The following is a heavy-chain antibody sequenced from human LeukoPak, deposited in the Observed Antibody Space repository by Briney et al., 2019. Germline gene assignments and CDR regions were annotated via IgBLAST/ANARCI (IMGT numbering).Heavy chain of an antibody. CDR2: ISSNGGST. Sequence: GGSLRLSCSASGFTFSSYAMHWVRQAPGKGLEYVSAISSNGGSTYYADSVKGRFTLSRDNSKNTLYLQMSSLRAEDTAVYYCVKGSGSYYGGSFDYWGQGTLVTVSS. CDR3: VKGSGSYYGGSFDY. CDR1: GFTFSSYA. J-gene: IGHJ4*02. V-gene: IGHV3-64D*06. D-gene: IGHD1-26*01.